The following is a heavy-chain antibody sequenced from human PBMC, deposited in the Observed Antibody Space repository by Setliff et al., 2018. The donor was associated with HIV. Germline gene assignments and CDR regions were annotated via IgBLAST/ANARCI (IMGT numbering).Heavy chain of an antibody. V-gene: IGHV4-31*03. CDR2: IYSTGSA. Sequence: SETLSLTCTVSGDSIINGGYYWNWIRQRPGKGLEWVGNIYSTGSAYYSPSLKSRVTVSVDTSKNQFSLRLNSVTAADTAVFYCARGRQIGIEGAGAFEIWGPGTVGTVS. CDR3: ARGRQIGIEGAGAFEI. CDR1: GDSIINGGYY. J-gene: IGHJ3*02. D-gene: IGHD1-26*01.